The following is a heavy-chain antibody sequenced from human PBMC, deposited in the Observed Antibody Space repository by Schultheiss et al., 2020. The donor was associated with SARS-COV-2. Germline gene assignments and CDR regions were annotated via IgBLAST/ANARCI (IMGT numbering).Heavy chain of an antibody. J-gene: IGHJ4*02. D-gene: IGHD3-3*01. Sequence: SGPTLVKPTQTLTLTCTFSGFSLSTSGVGVGWIRQPPGKALEWLALIYWNDDKRYSPSLKSRLTITKDTSKNQVVLTMTNMDPVDTATYYCAQIRPTNANYDFWSGYYRGYYFDYWGQGTLVTVSS. CDR2: IYWNDDK. CDR3: AQIRPTNANYDFWSGYYRGYYFDY. V-gene: IGHV2-5*01. CDR1: GFSLSTSGVG.